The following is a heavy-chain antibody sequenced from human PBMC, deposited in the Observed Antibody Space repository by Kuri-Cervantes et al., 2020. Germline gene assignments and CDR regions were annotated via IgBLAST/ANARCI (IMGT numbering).Heavy chain of an antibody. CDR1: GFTFSSYD. CDR2: ISWNSGSI. D-gene: IGHD6-13*01. CDR3: AKDPLSAAAGY. Sequence: SLKISCAASGFTFSSYDMHWVRQATGKGLEWVSGISWNSGSIGYADSVKGRFTISRDNAKNSLYLQMNSLRAEDTALYYCAKDPLSAAAGYWGQGTLVTVSS. V-gene: IGHV3-9*01. J-gene: IGHJ4*02.